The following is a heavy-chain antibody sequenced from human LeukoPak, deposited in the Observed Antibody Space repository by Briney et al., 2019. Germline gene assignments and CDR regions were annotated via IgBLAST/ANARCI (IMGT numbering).Heavy chain of an antibody. V-gene: IGHV4-59*01. CDR2: IYCSGST. D-gene: IGHD3-10*01. CDR1: GGSISSYY. CDR3: ARGYYYGSGSPPLDY. J-gene: IGHJ4*02. Sequence: TSETLSLTCTVSGGSISSYYWSWIRQPPGKGLEWIGYIYCSGSTNYNPSLKSRVTISVDTSKNQFSLKLSSVTAADTAVYYCARGYYYGSGSPPLDYWGQGTLVTVSS.